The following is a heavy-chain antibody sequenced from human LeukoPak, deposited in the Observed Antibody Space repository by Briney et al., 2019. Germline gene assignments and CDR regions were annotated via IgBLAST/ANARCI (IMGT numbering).Heavy chain of an antibody. J-gene: IGHJ6*04. CDR2: ISYSGSRT. CDR1: GFTFGSYA. CDR3: AELGITMIGGV. D-gene: IGHD3-10*02. Sequence: QTGGSVRLSCAASGFTFGSYAMHWVRQAPGKGLEWVAFISYSGSRTNYADSVKGRFTISRDNAKNSLYLQMNSLRAEDTAVYYCAELGITMIGGVWGKGATVTISS. V-gene: IGHV3-30-3*02.